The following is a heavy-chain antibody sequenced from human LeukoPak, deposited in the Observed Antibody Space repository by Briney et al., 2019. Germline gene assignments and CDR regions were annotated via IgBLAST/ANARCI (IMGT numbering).Heavy chain of an antibody. D-gene: IGHD3-10*01. CDR3: ARDVLLWFGEFYGMDV. CDR1: GGSLSSYY. V-gene: IGHV4-59*01. CDR2: IYYSGST. J-gene: IGHJ6*02. Sequence: SETLSLTCTVSGGSLSSYYWSWIRQPPGKGLEWIGYIYYSGSTNYNPSLKSRVTISVDTSKNQFSLKLSSVTAADTAVYYCARDVLLWFGEFYGMDVWGQGTTVTVSS.